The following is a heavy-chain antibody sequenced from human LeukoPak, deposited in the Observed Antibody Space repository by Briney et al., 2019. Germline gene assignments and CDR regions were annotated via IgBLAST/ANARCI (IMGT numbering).Heavy chain of an antibody. J-gene: IGHJ6*03. Sequence: HPGGSLRLSCAASGFTFSSYGMHWVRQAPGKGLEWVAFIRYDGSNKYYADSVKGRFTISRDNSKNTLYLQMNSLRAEDTAVYYCARTGTIGYYYMDVWGKGTTVTVSS. CDR1: GFTFSSYG. D-gene: IGHD4-17*01. CDR2: IRYDGSNK. CDR3: ARTGTIGYYYMDV. V-gene: IGHV3-30*02.